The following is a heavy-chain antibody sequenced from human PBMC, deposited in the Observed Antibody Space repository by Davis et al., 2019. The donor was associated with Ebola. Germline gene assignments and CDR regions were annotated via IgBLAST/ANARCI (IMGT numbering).Heavy chain of an antibody. D-gene: IGHD3/OR15-3a*01. CDR1: GFVFSDFS. V-gene: IGHV3-48*02. Sequence: GESLKISCAASGFVFSDFSMHWVRQAPGQGLEWITYITKGSDAIHYADSVKGRFTVSRDNAKNSVFLQMSSLRDEDSAVYYCARDRFFAFDFWSQGVHVSVSS. J-gene: IGHJ4*02. CDR3: ARDRFFAFDF. CDR2: ITKGSDAI.